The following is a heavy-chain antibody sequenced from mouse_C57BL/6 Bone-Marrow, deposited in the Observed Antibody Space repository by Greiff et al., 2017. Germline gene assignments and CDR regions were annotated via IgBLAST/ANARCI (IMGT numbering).Heavy chain of an antibody. J-gene: IGHJ1*03. D-gene: IGHD1-1*01. Sequence: VQLQQPGAELVKPGASVQLSCKASGYTFTSYWMHWVKQRPGQGLEWIGMIHPNSGSTNYNEKFKSKATLTVDKSSSTAYMQLSSLTSEDSAVYYCAYYGSSSDWYFDVWGTGTTVTVSS. V-gene: IGHV1-64*01. CDR2: IHPNSGST. CDR1: GYTFTSYW. CDR3: AYYGSSSDWYFDV.